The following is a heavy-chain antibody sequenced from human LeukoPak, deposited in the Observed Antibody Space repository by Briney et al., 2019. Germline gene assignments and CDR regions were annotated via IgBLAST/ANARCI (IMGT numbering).Heavy chain of an antibody. V-gene: IGHV1-18*04. CDR3: ARTSPDCGMDV. CDR1: GYTFTSYG. J-gene: IGHJ6*04. CDR2: ISAYNGNT. Sequence: ASVKVSCKASGYTFTSYGISWVRQAPGQGLEWMGWISAYNGNTNYAQKLQGRVTMTTDTSTSTACMELRSLRSDDTAVYYCARTSPDCGMDVWGKGTTVTVSS.